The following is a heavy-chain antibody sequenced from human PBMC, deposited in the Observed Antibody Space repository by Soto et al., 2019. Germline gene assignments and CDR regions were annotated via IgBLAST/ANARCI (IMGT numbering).Heavy chain of an antibody. CDR3: ANLHRPLTMVRGVQNWFDP. J-gene: IGHJ5*02. Sequence: HPGGSLRLSCAASGFTFSSYAMSWVRQAPGKGLEWVSAISGSGGSTYYADSVKGRFTISRDNSKNTLYLQMNSLRAEDTAVYYCANLHRPLTMVRGVQNWFDPWGQGTLVTVSS. V-gene: IGHV3-23*01. CDR1: GFTFSSYA. CDR2: ISGSGGST. D-gene: IGHD3-10*01.